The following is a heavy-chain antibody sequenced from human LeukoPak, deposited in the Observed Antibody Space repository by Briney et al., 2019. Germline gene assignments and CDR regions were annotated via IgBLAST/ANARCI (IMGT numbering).Heavy chain of an antibody. V-gene: IGHV4-34*01. J-gene: IGHJ5*02. D-gene: IGHD3-10*01. CDR2: INHSGST. Sequence: PSETLSLTWAVYGGSFSGYYWSWIRQPPGKGLEWIGEINHSGSTNYNPSLKSRVAISVDTSKNQFSLKLSSVTAADTAVYYCARRPGGYYGSGSYSWGQGTLVTVSS. CDR1: GGSFSGYY. CDR3: ARRPGGYYGSGSYS.